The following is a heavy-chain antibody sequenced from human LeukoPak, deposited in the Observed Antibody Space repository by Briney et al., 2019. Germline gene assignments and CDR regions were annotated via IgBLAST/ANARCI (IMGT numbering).Heavy chain of an antibody. D-gene: IGHD3-10*01. CDR3: ASAPFYMVRGVTVAGFQD. Sequence: PGGSLRLSCAASGFTFSDYYMSWIRQAPGKGLEWVSYISSSGSTIYYADSVKGRFTISRDNAKNSLYLQMNSLRAEDTAVYYCASAPFYMVRGVTVAGFQDWGQGTLVTVSS. CDR1: GFTFSDYY. J-gene: IGHJ1*01. V-gene: IGHV3-11*01. CDR2: ISSSGSTI.